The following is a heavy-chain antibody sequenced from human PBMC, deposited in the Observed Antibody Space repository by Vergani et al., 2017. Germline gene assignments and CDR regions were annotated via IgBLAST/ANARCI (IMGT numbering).Heavy chain of an antibody. CDR2: IIPIFGTA. J-gene: IGHJ4*02. D-gene: IGHD3-10*01. Sequence: QVQLVQSGAEVKKPGSSVKVSCKASGGTFSSYAISWVRQAPGQGLEWMGGIIPIFGTANYAQKFQSRVTITADESTSTAYMELSSLRSEDTAVYYWASGGRYYYGSGSYPFDYWGQGTLVTVSA. CDR1: GGTFSSYA. V-gene: IGHV1-69*12. CDR3: ASGGRYYYGSGSYPFDY.